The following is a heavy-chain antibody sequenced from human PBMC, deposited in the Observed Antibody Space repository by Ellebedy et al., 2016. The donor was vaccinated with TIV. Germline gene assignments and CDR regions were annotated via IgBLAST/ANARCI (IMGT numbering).Heavy chain of an antibody. V-gene: IGHV1-18*04. Sequence: AASVKVPCKASGYTFNSYTISWVRQAPGQGLEWMGWISGFNGDTKYAQKFEGRVTLTRDTPTNTVYMELRNLRSDDTAVYYCARDRTTVIIAEAFEIWGQGTMV. J-gene: IGHJ3*02. D-gene: IGHD4-23*01. CDR3: ARDRTTVIIAEAFEI. CDR2: ISGFNGDT. CDR1: GYTFNSYT.